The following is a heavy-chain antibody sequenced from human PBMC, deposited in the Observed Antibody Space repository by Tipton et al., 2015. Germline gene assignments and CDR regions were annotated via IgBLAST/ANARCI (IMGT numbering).Heavy chain of an antibody. CDR1: GFTLSSCA. CDR2: LSGSGDKS. V-gene: IGHV3-23*01. Sequence: SLRLSCAASGFTLSSCAMSWVRQAPGKGLEWVSTLSGSGDKSYYADSVKGRFTISRDGPKNTLSLQMNSLRVEDTAVYYCAKEWGNYYDRLGWSDVWGQGTLVTVSS. D-gene: IGHD3-22*01. CDR3: AKEWGNYYDRLGWSDV. J-gene: IGHJ5*02.